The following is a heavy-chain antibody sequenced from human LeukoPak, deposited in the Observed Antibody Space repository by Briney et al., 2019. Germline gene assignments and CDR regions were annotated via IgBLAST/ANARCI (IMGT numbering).Heavy chain of an antibody. CDR3: ARWFGGGYDWYFDY. CDR2: IYYSGST. Sequence: SETLSLTCTVSGGSISSYYWSWIRQPPGKGLEWIGYIYYSGSTNYNPSLKSRVTISVDTSKNQFSLKLSSVTAADTAVYYCARWFGGGYDWYFDYWGQGTLVTVSS. J-gene: IGHJ4*02. D-gene: IGHD5-12*01. CDR1: GGSISSYY. V-gene: IGHV4-59*01.